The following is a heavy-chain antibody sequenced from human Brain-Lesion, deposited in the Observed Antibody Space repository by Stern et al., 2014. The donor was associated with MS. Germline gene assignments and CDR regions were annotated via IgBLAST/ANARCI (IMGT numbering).Heavy chain of an antibody. CDR1: GYTFTSYD. V-gene: IGHV1-8*01. CDR2: MNPNSGNT. J-gene: IGHJ6*02. D-gene: IGHD1-26*01. CDR3: ARTGARGYYYYYYGMDV. Sequence: QVQLGQSGAEVRVPGASVKVSCKASGYTFTSYDINWVRQATGQGLEWMGWMNPNSGNTGYAQKFQGRVTMTRNTSISTAYMELSSLRSEDTAVYYCARTGARGYYYYYYGMDVWGQGTTVTVSS.